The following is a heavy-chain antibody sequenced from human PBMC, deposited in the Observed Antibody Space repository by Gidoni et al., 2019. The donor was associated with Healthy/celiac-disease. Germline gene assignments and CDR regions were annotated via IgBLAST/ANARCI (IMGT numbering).Heavy chain of an antibody. CDR2: IKSRTDGGTT. D-gene: IGHD3-10*01. Sequence: DVQLVESGGGLLQPGGSLRLSCAASGFTFSNAWMSWVRQAPGKGLEWVGRIKSRTDGGTTDYAAPVKGRFTISRDDSKNTLYLQMNSLKTEDTAVYYCTTEPYGSGSYYYYFDYWGQGTLVTVSS. CDR1: GFTFSNAW. V-gene: IGHV3-15*01. CDR3: TTEPYGSGSYYYYFDY. J-gene: IGHJ4*02.